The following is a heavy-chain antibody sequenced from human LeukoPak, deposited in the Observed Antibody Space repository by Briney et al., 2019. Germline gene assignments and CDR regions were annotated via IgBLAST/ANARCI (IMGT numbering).Heavy chain of an antibody. CDR3: ARGPAAGLYYYYMDV. V-gene: IGHV4-39*07. CDR2: IYYSGST. D-gene: IGHD6-13*01. Sequence: SETLSLTCTVSGGSISSRTCYWGWIRQPPGKVLEWIGSIYYSGSTYYNPSLKSRVTISVDTSKNQFSLKLSSVTAADTAVYYCARGPAAGLYYYYMDVWGKGTTVTVSS. CDR1: GGSISSRTCY. J-gene: IGHJ6*03.